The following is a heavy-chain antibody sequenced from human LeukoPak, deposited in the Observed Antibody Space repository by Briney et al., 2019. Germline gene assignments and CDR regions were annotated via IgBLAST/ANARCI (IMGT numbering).Heavy chain of an antibody. CDR2: IYFSGST. J-gene: IGHJ5*02. V-gene: IGHV4-39*01. CDR1: RGSISSSSYY. CDR3: ARLPRYDFWT. D-gene: IGHD3-3*01. Sequence: SETLSLTCVVSRGSISSSSYYWGWIRQPPWKGLEWIGSIYFSGSTSYNPSLKSRVTISVDTSKNQFSLRLSSVTAADTAVYYCARLPRYDFWTWGQGTLVTVSS.